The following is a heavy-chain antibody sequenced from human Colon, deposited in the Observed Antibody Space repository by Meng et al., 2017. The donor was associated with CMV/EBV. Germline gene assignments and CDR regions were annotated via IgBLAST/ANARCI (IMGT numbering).Heavy chain of an antibody. D-gene: IGHD2-8*01. J-gene: IGHJ4*02. Sequence: GESLKISCAVSGLTISDRHMSWIRQAPGKGLEWIIYVTRDTMIYSADSVRGRFTISRDNAKNSMFLQLNSLRAEDTAVYYCVSGVTGRPESDSWGQGTLVIVSS. CDR3: VSGVTGRPESDS. V-gene: IGHV3-11*01. CDR2: VTRDTMI. CDR1: GLTISDRH.